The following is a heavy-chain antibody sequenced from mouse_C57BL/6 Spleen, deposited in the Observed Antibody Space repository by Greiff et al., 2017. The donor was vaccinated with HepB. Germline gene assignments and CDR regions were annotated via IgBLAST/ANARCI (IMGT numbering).Heavy chain of an antibody. CDR1: GYTFTSYW. V-gene: IGHV1-64*01. Sequence: VQLQQPGAELVKPGASVKLSCKASGYTFTSYWMHWVKQRPGQGLEWIGMIHPNSGSTNYNEKFKSKATLTVDKSSSTAYMQLSSLTSEDSAVYYCARSLLLYYFDYWGQGTTLTVSS. J-gene: IGHJ2*01. CDR3: ARSLLLYYFDY. CDR2: IHPNSGST. D-gene: IGHD1-1*01.